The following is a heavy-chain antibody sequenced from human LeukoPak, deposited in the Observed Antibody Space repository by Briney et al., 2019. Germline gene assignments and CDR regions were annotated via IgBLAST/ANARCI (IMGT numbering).Heavy chain of an antibody. D-gene: IGHD2-21*02. Sequence: GGSLRLSCAASGFTFSNFAMTWVRQAPGKGLEWISGISGSGGSTYYADSVKGRFTISRDNSKNTLCLQMNSLRADDTAIYYCAKGGDSYYSYYYMDVWGKGTTVTVSS. CDR3: AKGGDSYYSYYYMDV. CDR2: ISGSGGST. J-gene: IGHJ6*03. V-gene: IGHV3-23*01. CDR1: GFTFSNFA.